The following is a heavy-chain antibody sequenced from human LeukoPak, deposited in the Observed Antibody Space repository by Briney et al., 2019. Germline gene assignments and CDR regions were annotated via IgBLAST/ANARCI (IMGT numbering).Heavy chain of an antibody. CDR1: GFTFSSYW. J-gene: IGHJ4*02. D-gene: IGHD3-10*01. Sequence: HPGGSLRLSCAASGFTFSSYWMRWVRQAPGKGLEGVANIKNDGSEEYYVDSVKGRFTISRDNAKNSLFLQMNSLTVEDTAVYYCARAIRGSAVDTGDRWGQGTLVTVSS. CDR2: IKNDGSEE. V-gene: IGHV3-7*01. CDR3: ARAIRGSAVDTGDR.